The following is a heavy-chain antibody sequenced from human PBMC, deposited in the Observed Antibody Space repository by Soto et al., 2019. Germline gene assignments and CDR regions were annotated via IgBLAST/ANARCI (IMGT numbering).Heavy chain of an antibody. V-gene: IGHV1-69*01. CDR1: EGTFNSYA. D-gene: IGHD6-13*01. CDR3: ACGASRGYPYFFDS. Sequence: QAQVVQSGAEVRKPGSSVKLSCKASEGTFNSYAIAWVRQAPGQGLEWMGGIIPYYNTLNYAQKFQDRVTITADDSTNTVYMELSSLRSYDTAVYFCACGASRGYPYFFDSWAQGTLVTVSS. J-gene: IGHJ4*02. CDR2: IIPYYNTL.